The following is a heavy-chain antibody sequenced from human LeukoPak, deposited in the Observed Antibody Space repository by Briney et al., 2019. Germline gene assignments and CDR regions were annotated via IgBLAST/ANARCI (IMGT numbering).Heavy chain of an antibody. CDR1: GFTLSGYG. D-gene: IGHD5-18*01. J-gene: IGHJ4*02. V-gene: IGHV3-30*02. CDR2: IRYDGSNK. CDR3: AKDRGYSYGDLDF. Sequence: PGGSLRLSCAASGFTLSGYGMHWVRQAPGKGLEWVAFIRYDGSNKDYADSVKGRFTISRDNSKNTLYLQMNSLRAEDTAVYYCAKDRGYSYGDLDFWGQGTLVTVSS.